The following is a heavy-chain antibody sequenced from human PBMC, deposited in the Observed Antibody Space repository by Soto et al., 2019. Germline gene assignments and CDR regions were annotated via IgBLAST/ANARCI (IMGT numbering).Heavy chain of an antibody. D-gene: IGHD2-2*03. CDR1: GGTFSSYA. V-gene: IGHV1-69*12. CDR2: IIPIFGTA. CDR3: ARDDWTDGYCISTSCRNYYYYGMDV. Sequence: QVQLVQSGAEVKKPGSSVKVSCKASGGTFSSYAISWVRQAPGQGLEWMGGIIPIFGTANYAQKFQGRVTITADESTSTAYMELSSLRSEDTAVYYCARDDWTDGYCISTSCRNYYYYGMDVWGQGTTVTVSS. J-gene: IGHJ6*02.